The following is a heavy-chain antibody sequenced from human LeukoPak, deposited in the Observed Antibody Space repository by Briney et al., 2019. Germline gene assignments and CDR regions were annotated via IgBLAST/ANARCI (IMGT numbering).Heavy chain of an antibody. CDR3: AREDYYDSGSSDY. CDR2: ITYDGST. J-gene: IGHJ4*02. CDR1: GGSFDGYY. V-gene: IGHV4-34*01. Sequence: PSETLSLTCAVFGGSFDGYYWSWIRQPPGKGLEWIGEITYDGSTNYNPSLKSRVTISVDTSKTQFTLDLSSVTAADTAIYYCAREDYYDSGSSDYWGQGTLVTVSS. D-gene: IGHD3-22*01.